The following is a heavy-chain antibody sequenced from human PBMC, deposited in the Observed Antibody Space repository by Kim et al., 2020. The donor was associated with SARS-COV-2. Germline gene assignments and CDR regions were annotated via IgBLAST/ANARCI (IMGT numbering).Heavy chain of an antibody. Sequence: SETLSLTCTVSGGSISGHYWSWIRQSAGKGLEWIGRIYASGGINHNPSLKSRVTMSVDTSKNQFSLNLSSVNAADTAVYFCARDRGGSPTLWCRGTLVTV. V-gene: IGHV4-4*07. CDR3: ARDRGGSPTL. CDR2: IYASGGI. J-gene: IGHJ4*02. D-gene: IGHD3-10*01. CDR1: GGSISGHY.